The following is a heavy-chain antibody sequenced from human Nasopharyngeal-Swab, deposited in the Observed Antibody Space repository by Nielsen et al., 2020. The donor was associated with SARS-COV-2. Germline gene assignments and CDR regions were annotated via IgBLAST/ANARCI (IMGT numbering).Heavy chain of an antibody. V-gene: IGHV4-34*01. CDR3: ARGSDYDFWSGYYYGMDV. J-gene: IGHJ6*02. CDR2: INHSGST. Sequence: WIRQAPGKGLEWIGEINHSGSTNYNPSLKSRVTISVDTSKNQFSLKLSSVTAADTAVYYCARGSDYDFWSGYYYGMDVWGQGTTVTVSS. D-gene: IGHD3-3*01.